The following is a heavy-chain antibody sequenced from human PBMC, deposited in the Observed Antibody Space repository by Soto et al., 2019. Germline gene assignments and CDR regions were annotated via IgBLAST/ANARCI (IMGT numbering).Heavy chain of an antibody. J-gene: IGHJ5*02. CDR3: ASGVLCRYGFADP. Sequence: EVQLVESGGGLVQPGGSLRLSCAASGFTFSSSWMHWVRQAPGKGLVWVSRISTDGTGTDYADSVKGRFTLSRDNAKNTLYQQMNSVRADDTAVYYCASGVLCRYGFADPWGQGTLVTVSS. CDR1: GFTFSSSW. CDR2: ISTDGTGT. V-gene: IGHV3-74*01. D-gene: IGHD5-18*01.